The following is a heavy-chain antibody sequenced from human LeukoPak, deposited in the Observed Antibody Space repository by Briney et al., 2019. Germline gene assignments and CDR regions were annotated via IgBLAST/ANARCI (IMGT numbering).Heavy chain of an antibody. D-gene: IGHD3-3*01. Sequence: PSETLSLTCTVSGGSISSYYWSWIRQPPGKGLEWIGYIYYSGSTNYNPSLKSRVTISVDTSKNQFSLKLSSVTAADTAVYYCATVGYGFWSGYSDYWCQGTLVTVSS. J-gene: IGHJ4*02. CDR3: ATVGYGFWSGYSDY. CDR1: GGSISSYY. CDR2: IYYSGST. V-gene: IGHV4-59*01.